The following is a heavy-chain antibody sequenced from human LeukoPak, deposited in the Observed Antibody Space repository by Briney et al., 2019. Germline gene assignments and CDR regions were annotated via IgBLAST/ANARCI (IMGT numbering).Heavy chain of an antibody. CDR2: ISYDGSKK. CDR1: GFTFNNYG. CDR3: AKVGLWFGEPSKYFGY. V-gene: IGHV3-30*18. D-gene: IGHD3-10*01. J-gene: IGHJ4*02. Sequence: GGSLRLSCAASGFTFNNYGMHWVRQAPGKGLEWVAVISYDGSKKYYADSVKGRFTFSRDNSKNTLHLQMDSLRPEDTAVYYCAKVGLWFGEPSKYFGYWGQRTLVTVSS.